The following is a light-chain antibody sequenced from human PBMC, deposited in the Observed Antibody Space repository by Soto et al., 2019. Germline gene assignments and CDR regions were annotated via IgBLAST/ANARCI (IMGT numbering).Light chain of an antibody. J-gene: IGKJ3*01. CDR3: QQYNNWPFA. Sequence: EIVMTQSPATLSVSPGERATLSCRASQSIGSTLAWYQQKPGQAPRLLIYDASTRATGIPLRFSGSGSGTEFTLTINSLQSEDFTVYYWQQYNNWPFAFGPGTKVEIK. CDR1: QSIGST. CDR2: DAS. V-gene: IGKV3-15*01.